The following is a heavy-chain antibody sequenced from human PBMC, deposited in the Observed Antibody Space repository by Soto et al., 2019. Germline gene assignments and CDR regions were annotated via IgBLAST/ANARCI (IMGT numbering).Heavy chain of an antibody. CDR2: ISAYNGNT. CDR3: ARVGPLWFGESVDY. CDR1: GYTFTIYG. D-gene: IGHD3-10*01. J-gene: IGHJ4*01. V-gene: IGHV1-18*01. Sequence: ASVKVSCKASGYTFTIYGISWVRQAPGQGLEWMGWISAYNGNTNYAQKLQGRVTMTTDTSTSTAYMELSSLRSEDTAVYYCARVGPLWFGESVDYWGQGTLVTVSS.